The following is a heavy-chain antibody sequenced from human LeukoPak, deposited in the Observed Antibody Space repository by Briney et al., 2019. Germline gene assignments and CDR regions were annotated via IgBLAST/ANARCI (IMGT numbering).Heavy chain of an antibody. CDR3: AKGVLTYYYDSSGSPDWYFDL. J-gene: IGHJ2*01. CDR1: GFTFSSYA. Sequence: GGSLRLSCAASGFTFSSYAMSWVRQAPGKRLEWVSAISGSGGSTYYADSGKGRFTISGDHSKNTLYLQMNSLRAEDTAVYYCAKGVLTYYYDSSGSPDWYFDLWGRGTLVTVSS. V-gene: IGHV3-23*01. CDR2: ISGSGGST. D-gene: IGHD3-22*01.